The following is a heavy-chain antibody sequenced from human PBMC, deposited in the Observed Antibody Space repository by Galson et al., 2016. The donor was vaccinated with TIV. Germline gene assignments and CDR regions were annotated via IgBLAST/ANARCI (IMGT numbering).Heavy chain of an antibody. CDR2: IKSKSDAGTT. V-gene: IGHV3-15*01. Sequence: SLRLSWAASGFTFSKAWMTWVRQAPGKGLEWVGRIKSKSDAGTTEYAAPVKGRFIISRDDSKGTLFLQMDSLRTEDTAMYYCTTERSYGYNDHWGQGTLVTVSS. CDR3: TTERSYGYNDH. CDR1: GFTFSKAW. D-gene: IGHD5-12*01. J-gene: IGHJ4*02.